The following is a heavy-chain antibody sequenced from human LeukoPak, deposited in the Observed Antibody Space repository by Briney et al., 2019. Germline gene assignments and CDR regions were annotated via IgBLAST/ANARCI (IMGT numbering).Heavy chain of an antibody. V-gene: IGHV3-49*03. CDR2: IRSKAYGGTT. J-gene: IGHJ4*02. CDR1: GFTFGDYA. CDR3: TRAARGGPKAYYFDY. Sequence: PGGSLRLSCTASGFTFGDYAMSWLRQAPGKGLEWVGFIRSKAYGGTTEYAASVKGRFTISRDDSKSIAYLQMNSLKTEDTAVYYCTRAARGGPKAYYFDYWGQGTLVTVSS.